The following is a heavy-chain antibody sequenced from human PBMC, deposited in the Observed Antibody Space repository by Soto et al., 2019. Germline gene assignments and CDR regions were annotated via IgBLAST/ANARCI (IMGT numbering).Heavy chain of an antibody. CDR2: ISYDGSNK. D-gene: IGHD2-21*02. CDR1: GFTFSSYA. J-gene: IGHJ4*02. Sequence: QVQLVESGGGVVQPGRSLRLSCAASGFTFSSYAMHWVRQAPGKGLEWVAVISYDGSNKYYADSVKGRFTISRDNSKNTLYLQMNSLRADDTAVYYCARDRGRGIVVVTAISWGQGTLVTVSS. V-gene: IGHV3-30-3*01. CDR3: ARDRGRGIVVVTAIS.